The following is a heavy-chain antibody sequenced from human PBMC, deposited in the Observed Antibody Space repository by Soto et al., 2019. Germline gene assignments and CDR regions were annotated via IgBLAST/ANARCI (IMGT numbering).Heavy chain of an antibody. D-gene: IGHD2-15*01. CDR2: IYYGGNT. CDR1: NVSLSSGGYY. Sequence: PSETLSLICSVSNVSLSSGGYYWTWIRQHPGKGLEWIGYIYYGGNTYYNPSLKSRVTILVDTSKKQFSLKLNSVTAADTAVYYCARAPGSGYYFDSWGQGTLVTVSS. V-gene: IGHV4-31*03. J-gene: IGHJ4*02. CDR3: ARAPGSGYYFDS.